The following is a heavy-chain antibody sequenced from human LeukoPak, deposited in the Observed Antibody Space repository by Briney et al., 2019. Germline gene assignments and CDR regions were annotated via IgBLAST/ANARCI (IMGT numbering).Heavy chain of an antibody. J-gene: IGHJ5*02. V-gene: IGHV1-69*05. Sequence: GASVKVSCKASGGTFSSYAISWVRQAPGQGLEWMGRIIPIFGTANYAQKFQGRVTITTDESTSTAYMELSSLRSEDTAVYYCAKVLYSSLPWWFDPWGQGTLVTVSS. CDR1: GGTFSSYA. CDR2: IIPIFGTA. D-gene: IGHD6-13*01. CDR3: AKVLYSSLPWWFDP.